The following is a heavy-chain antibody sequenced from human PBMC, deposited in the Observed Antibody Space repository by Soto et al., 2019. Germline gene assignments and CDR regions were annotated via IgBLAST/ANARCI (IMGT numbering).Heavy chain of an antibody. V-gene: IGHV3-23*01. Sequence: AGGSLRLSCAASRFTFSSFAMTWVRQAPGKGLEWVSSISGSGGSTYFADSVKGRFTISRDNSKNTLYLHMNSLRAEDTAVYYCAKIEYTSGLSDYWGQGTLVTVSS. D-gene: IGHD5-18*01. J-gene: IGHJ4*02. CDR1: RFTFSSFA. CDR3: AKIEYTSGLSDY. CDR2: ISGSGGST.